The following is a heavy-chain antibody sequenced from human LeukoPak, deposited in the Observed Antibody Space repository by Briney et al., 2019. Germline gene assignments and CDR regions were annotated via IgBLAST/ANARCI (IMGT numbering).Heavy chain of an antibody. CDR2: IDKNGRER. J-gene: IGHJ4*02. V-gene: IGHV3-7*01. CDR1: GFTFSSYW. Sequence: GGSLRLSCVASGFTFSSYWMSWVRQAPGKGLEWVASIDKNGRERRYVDSVEGRFTISRDNAKSTVYLQMTSLGAEDTAVYYCATYTQKFGAPGTDYWGQGPLVTVSS. D-gene: IGHD3-10*01. CDR3: ATYTQKFGAPGTDY.